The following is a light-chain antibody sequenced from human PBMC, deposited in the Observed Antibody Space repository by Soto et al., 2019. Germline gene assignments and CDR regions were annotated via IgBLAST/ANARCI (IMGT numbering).Light chain of an antibody. CDR2: RNN. Sequence: QSVLTQPPSTSGTPGQRVTIPCFGSSSNIGGNYVFWYQHLPGTAPKLLIYRNNQRPSGVPDRFSGSKSGTSASLAISGLRAEDEADDYCATWDASLSGNIIFGGGTKLTVL. V-gene: IGLV1-47*01. CDR3: ATWDASLSGNII. J-gene: IGLJ7*01. CDR1: SSNIGGNY.